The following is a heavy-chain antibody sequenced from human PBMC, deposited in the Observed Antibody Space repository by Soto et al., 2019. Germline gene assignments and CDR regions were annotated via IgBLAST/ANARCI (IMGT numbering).Heavy chain of an antibody. CDR1: GYTFNDFG. V-gene: IGHV1-18*01. CDR2: IYSKAGKM. D-gene: IGHD2-15*01. J-gene: IGHJ4*02. Sequence: QVHLLQSGAEVQKPGASVKVSCKTSGYTFNDFGITWVRHAPGLWLEWLGWIYSKAGKMNFAPKFQNRVIMTTDTCTSPAFMELTSLTLDDSAIYFCARDIAFDIDYWGQGTLVTVS. CDR3: ARDIAFDIDY.